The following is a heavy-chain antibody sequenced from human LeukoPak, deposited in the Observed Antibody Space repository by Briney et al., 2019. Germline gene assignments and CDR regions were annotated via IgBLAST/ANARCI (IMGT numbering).Heavy chain of an antibody. CDR3: AKDSNWAFDY. J-gene: IGHJ4*02. Sequence: PGGPLRLSCAASGFIFRKYGIHWVRQDPGKGLEWVAFIRNDGSSKYYAHSVKGRFTISRDSSKNTAYLQMNSLRPEDTGLYYCAKDSNWAFDYWGQGTLVIVSS. D-gene: IGHD6-13*01. CDR1: GFIFRKYG. CDR2: IRNDGSSK. V-gene: IGHV3-30*02.